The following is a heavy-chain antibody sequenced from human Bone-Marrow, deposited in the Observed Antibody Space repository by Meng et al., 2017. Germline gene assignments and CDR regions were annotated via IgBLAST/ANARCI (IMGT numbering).Heavy chain of an antibody. Sequence: ASVKVSCKASGYTFPSYDINWVRQATGQGLEWMGWMNPNSGNTGYAQKFQGRVTITRNTSISTAYMELSSLRSEDTAVYYCARGLLAYSYSSSWYGADAFDIWGQGTMVTVSS. CDR2: MNPNSGNT. D-gene: IGHD6-13*01. CDR3: ARGLLAYSYSSSWYGADAFDI. V-gene: IGHV1-8*03. J-gene: IGHJ3*02. CDR1: GYTFPSYD.